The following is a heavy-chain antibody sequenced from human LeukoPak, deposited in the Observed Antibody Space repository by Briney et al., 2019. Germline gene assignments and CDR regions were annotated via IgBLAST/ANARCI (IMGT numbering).Heavy chain of an antibody. CDR1: GGSISSSSYY. CDR2: IYYSGST. J-gene: IGHJ6*02. V-gene: IGHV4-39*01. D-gene: IGHD6-13*01. CDR3: ARGRVRQQPPLYYYYYGMDV. Sequence: PETLSLTCTVSGGSISSSSYYWGWIRQPPGKGLEWIGSIYYSGSTYYNPSLKSRVTISVDTSKNQFSLKLSSVTAADTAVYYCARGRVRQQPPLYYYYYGMDVWGQGTTVTVSS.